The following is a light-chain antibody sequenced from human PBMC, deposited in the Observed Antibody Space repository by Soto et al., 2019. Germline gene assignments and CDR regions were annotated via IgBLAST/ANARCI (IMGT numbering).Light chain of an antibody. J-gene: IGLJ3*02. CDR3: SSYASSSTWV. Sequence: QSALTQPASVSGSPGQSITISCTGASGDIGYNYVSWYQHHPGKAPKLMIYDVTNRPSGVSSRFSGSKSGNMASLTISGLQAEDEADYYCSSYASSSTWVFGGGTKLTVL. CDR1: SGDIGYNY. CDR2: DVT. V-gene: IGLV2-14*03.